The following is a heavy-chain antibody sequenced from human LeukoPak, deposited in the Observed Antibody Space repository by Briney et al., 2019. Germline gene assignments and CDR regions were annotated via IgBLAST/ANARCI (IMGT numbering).Heavy chain of an antibody. CDR3: ARDRRLGAAGSFDI. J-gene: IGHJ3*02. CDR1: GLSVSVNY. D-gene: IGHD1-26*01. Sequence: GGSLRLSCAVSGLSVSVNYMSWVRQAPGKGLEWVSVIYSGGNTDSANADSVKGRFTISRDNSKNTLHLQMNSLRVEDTAVYYCARDRRLGAAGSFDIWGQGTMVTVSS. CDR2: IYSGGNT. V-gene: IGHV3-66*01.